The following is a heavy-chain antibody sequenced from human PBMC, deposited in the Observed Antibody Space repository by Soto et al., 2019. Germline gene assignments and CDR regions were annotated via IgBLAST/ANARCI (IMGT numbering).Heavy chain of an antibody. CDR1: GGSISSSGYY. CDR2: IYYSGST. D-gene: IGHD5-12*01. V-gene: IGHV4-31*03. J-gene: IGHJ5*02. CDR3: ARVATIVYWFDP. Sequence: SETLSLTCTVFGGSISSSGYYWTWIRQQPGKGLEWIGFIYYSGSTYYNPPLKSRATLSVDTSKNQFSLKLSSVTAADTAVYYCARVATIVYWFDPWGQGSLVTVSS.